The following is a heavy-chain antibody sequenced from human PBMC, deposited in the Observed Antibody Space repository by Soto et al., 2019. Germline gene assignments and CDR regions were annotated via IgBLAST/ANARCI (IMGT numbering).Heavy chain of an antibody. J-gene: IGHJ4*02. V-gene: IGHV3-23*01. CDR2: ISGSGGST. Sequence: GGSLRLSCAASGFTFSSYAMSWVRQAPGKGLEWVSAISGSGGSTYYADSVKGRFTISRDNSKNTLYLQMNSLRAEDTAVYYWAKDRDIVVVPAALYYFDYWGQGTLVTVSS. CDR1: GFTFSSYA. D-gene: IGHD2-2*01. CDR3: AKDRDIVVVPAALYYFDY.